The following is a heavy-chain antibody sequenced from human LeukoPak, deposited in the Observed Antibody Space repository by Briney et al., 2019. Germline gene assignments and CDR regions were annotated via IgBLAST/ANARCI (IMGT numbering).Heavy chain of an antibody. CDR2: ISAYNGNT. J-gene: IGHJ4*02. CDR3: ARGDIMITFGGVTLFDY. V-gene: IGHV1-18*01. Sequence: ASVKVSCKASGYTFTSYGISWVRQAPGQGLEWMGWISAYNGNTNYAQKFQGRVTMTRDTSISTAYMELSRLRSDDTAVYYCARGDIMITFGGVTLFDYWGQGTLVTVSS. CDR1: GYTFTSYG. D-gene: IGHD3-16*01.